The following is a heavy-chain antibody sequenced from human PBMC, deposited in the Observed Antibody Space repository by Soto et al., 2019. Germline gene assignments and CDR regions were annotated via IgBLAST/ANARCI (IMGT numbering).Heavy chain of an antibody. V-gene: IGHV4-4*07. D-gene: IGHD6-6*01. J-gene: IGHJ3*02. Sequence: SETLSLTCTVSGGSISSYYWSWIRQPAGKGLEWIGRIYTSGSTNYNPSLKSRVTISVDTSKNQFSLKLSSVTAADTAVYYCARDRMGDSSSHGAFDIWGQGTMVTVSS. CDR3: ARDRMGDSSSHGAFDI. CDR1: GGSISSYY. CDR2: IYTSGST.